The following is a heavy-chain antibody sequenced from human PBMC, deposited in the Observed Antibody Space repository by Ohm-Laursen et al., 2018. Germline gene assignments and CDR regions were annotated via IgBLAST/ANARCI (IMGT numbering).Heavy chain of an antibody. V-gene: IGHV3-49*04. CDR1: GFTFGDYA. CDR2: IRSKAYGGTT. Sequence: SLRLSCAASGFTFGDYAMSWVRQAPGKGLEWVGFIRSKAYGGTTEYAASVKGRFTISRDDSKSIAYLQMNSLKTEDTAVYYCTRHYCGGDCYPDYWGQGTLVTVSS. D-gene: IGHD2-21*02. CDR3: TRHYCGGDCYPDY. J-gene: IGHJ4*02.